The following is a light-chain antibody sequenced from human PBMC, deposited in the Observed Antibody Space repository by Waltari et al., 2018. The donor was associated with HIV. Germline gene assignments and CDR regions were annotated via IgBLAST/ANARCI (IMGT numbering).Light chain of an antibody. Sequence: SQSVLYRSNNRNYLAWFQQKPGQSPKLLISWASARESGVPARFSGGGSGTDFTLTIRSLQAEDVATYYCQQYSTFPWTFGQGTKVEIK. CDR2: WAS. CDR3: QQYSTFPWT. J-gene: IGKJ1*01. CDR1: QSVLYRSNNRNY. V-gene: IGKV4-1*01.